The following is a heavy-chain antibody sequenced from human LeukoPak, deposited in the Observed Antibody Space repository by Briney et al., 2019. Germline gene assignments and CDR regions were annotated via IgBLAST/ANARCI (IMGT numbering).Heavy chain of an antibody. CDR2: ISAYNGNT. CDR3: ARSGGSYGSGAYFYYMDV. J-gene: IGHJ6*03. Sequence: ASVKVSCKASGYTFTSYGISWVRQAPGQGLEWMGWISAYNGNTNYAQKLQGRVTMTTDTSTSTAYMELRSLRSDDTAVYYCARSGGSYGSGAYFYYMDVWGKGTTVTISS. V-gene: IGHV1-18*01. CDR1: GYTFTSYG. D-gene: IGHD3-10*01.